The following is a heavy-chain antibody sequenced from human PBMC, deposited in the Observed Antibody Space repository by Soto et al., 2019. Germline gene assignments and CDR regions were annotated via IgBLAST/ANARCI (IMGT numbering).Heavy chain of an antibody. J-gene: IGHJ4*02. CDR3: ARRWGYAIDY. CDR2: IYYSGST. V-gene: IGHV4-59*08. D-gene: IGHD2-8*01. Sequence: QVQLQESGPGLVKPSETLSLTCTVSGGSISSYYRSWIRQPPGKGLEWIGYIYYSGSTNYNPSLKSRVTISVDTSKNQFSLKLSSVTAADTAVYYCARRWGYAIDYWGQGTLVTVSS. CDR1: GGSISSYY.